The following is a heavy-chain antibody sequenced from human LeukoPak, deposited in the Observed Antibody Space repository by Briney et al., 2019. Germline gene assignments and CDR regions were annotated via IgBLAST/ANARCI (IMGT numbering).Heavy chain of an antibody. CDR3: VQDTPGCGGDDFVY. Sequence: GGSLRLSCAASGFTFSHYAMHWVRQAPGKGLEWVAFIRHDGINKLYADSLKGRFTVSRDNSQNTLYLQVSSLRAEDTAVYYCVQDTPGCGGDDFVYWGQGTLVTVSS. J-gene: IGHJ4*02. V-gene: IGHV3-30*02. CDR1: GFTFSHYA. CDR2: IRHDGINK. D-gene: IGHD3-16*01.